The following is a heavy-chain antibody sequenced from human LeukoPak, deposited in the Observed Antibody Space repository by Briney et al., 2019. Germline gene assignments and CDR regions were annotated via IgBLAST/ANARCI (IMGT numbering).Heavy chain of an antibody. Sequence: SETLSLTCTVSGGSISSYYWSWIRQPPGKGLEWIGYIYYSGSTNYNPSLKSRVTISVDTSKNQFSLKLSSVTAADTAVYYCARVGPDYYFDYWGQGTLVTVPS. CDR2: IYYSGST. CDR1: GGSISSYY. CDR3: ARVGPDYYFDY. V-gene: IGHV4-59*01. J-gene: IGHJ4*02. D-gene: IGHD2-2*01.